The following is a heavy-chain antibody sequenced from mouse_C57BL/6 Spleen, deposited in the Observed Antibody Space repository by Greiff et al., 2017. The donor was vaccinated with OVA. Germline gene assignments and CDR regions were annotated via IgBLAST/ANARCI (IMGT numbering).Heavy chain of an antibody. D-gene: IGHD2-2*01. CDR1: GYSFTDYN. Sequence: LVESGPELVKPGASVKISCKASGYSFTDYNMNWVKQSNGKSLEWIGVINPNYGTTSYNQKFKGKATLTVDQSSSTAYMQLNSLTSEDSAVYYCARRGGYYGYDGGFAYWGQGTLVTVSA. V-gene: IGHV1-39*01. CDR3: ARRGGYYGYDGGFAY. J-gene: IGHJ3*01. CDR2: INPNYGTT.